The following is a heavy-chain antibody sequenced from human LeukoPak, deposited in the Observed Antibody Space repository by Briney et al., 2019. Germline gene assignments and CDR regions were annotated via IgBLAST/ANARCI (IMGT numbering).Heavy chain of an antibody. CDR2: IHSDGRYT. D-gene: IGHD3-3*01. V-gene: IGHV3-74*01. CDR3: AKDLYGQYDFWSGYFGPIDY. CDR1: GFTFSNYW. J-gene: IGHJ4*02. Sequence: GGSLRLSCAASGFTFSNYWMHWVRQAPGKGLVWVSRIHSDGRYTNYADSVKGRFTISRDNSKNSLYLQMNSLRPEDTALYYCAKDLYGQYDFWSGYFGPIDYWGQGTLVTVSS.